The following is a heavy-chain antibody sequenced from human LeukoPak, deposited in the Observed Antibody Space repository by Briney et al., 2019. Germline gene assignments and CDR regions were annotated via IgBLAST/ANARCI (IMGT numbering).Heavy chain of an antibody. V-gene: IGHV3-23*01. CDR3: AKPGLSGSYWSADY. Sequence: GGSLRLSCAASGFTFSSYAMSWVRQAPGKGLEWVSAISGSGGSTYYADSVKGRFTISRDNSKKTVYVKMKSLRAEETAVYYCAKPGLSGSYWSADYWGQGTLVTVSS. D-gene: IGHD1-26*01. CDR1: GFTFSSYA. J-gene: IGHJ4*02. CDR2: ISGSGGST.